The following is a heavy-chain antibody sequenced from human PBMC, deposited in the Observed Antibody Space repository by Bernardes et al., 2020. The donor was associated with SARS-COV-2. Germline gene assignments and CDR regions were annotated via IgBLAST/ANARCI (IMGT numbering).Heavy chain of an antibody. CDR2: INPNSGGT. D-gene: IGHD3-22*01. CDR1: GYTFTGYY. J-gene: IGHJ6*02. CDR3: ALPPSNYDRYGMDV. V-gene: IGHV1-2*02. Sequence: ASVKVSCKASGYTFTGYYIHWVRQAPGQGLEWMGWINPNSGGTIYAQKFQGRVTMTRDTSISTAYMELSRLRSDDTAMYYCALPPSNYDRYGMDVWGQETTVTVSS.